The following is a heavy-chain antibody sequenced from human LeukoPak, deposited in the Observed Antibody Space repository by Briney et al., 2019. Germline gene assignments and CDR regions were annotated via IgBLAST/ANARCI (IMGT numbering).Heavy chain of an antibody. D-gene: IGHD3-10*01. CDR1: GFTFSSYS. CDR2: TRYDGSNK. Sequence: GGSLRLSCAASGFTFSSYSMNWVRQAPGKGLEWVAFTRYDGSNKYYADSVKGRFTISRDNSKNTLYLQMNSLKSEDTAVYYCAKDRVSMVRGVYYYYYYMDVWGKGTTVTVSS. J-gene: IGHJ6*03. CDR3: AKDRVSMVRGVYYYYYYMDV. V-gene: IGHV3-30*02.